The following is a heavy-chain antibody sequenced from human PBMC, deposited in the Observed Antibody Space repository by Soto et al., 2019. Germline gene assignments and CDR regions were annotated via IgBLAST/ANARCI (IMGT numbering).Heavy chain of an antibody. D-gene: IGHD6-19*01. CDR3: ARDSSGWYAGWAFDY. CDR2: IYSGGST. V-gene: IGHV3-53*01. J-gene: IGHJ4*02. Sequence: PGGSLRLSCAASGFTVSSNYMSWVRQAPGKGLEWVSVIYSGGSTYYADSVKGRFTISRDNSKNTLYLQMNSLRAEDTAVYYCARDSSGWYAGWAFDYWGQGTVVTVSS. CDR1: GFTVSSNY.